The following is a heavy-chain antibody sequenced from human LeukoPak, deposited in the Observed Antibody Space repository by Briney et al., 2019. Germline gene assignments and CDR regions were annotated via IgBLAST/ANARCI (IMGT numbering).Heavy chain of an antibody. CDR3: ARSIAARRSSYYYYYMDV. Sequence: SSETLSLTCTVAGGSISSYYWSWIRQPPGKGLECIGYIYYSGSTNYNPSLKSRVTISVDTSKNQFSLKLSSVTAADTAVYYCARSIAARRSSYYYYYMDVWCKGTTVTVSS. CDR2: IYYSGST. D-gene: IGHD6-6*01. J-gene: IGHJ6*03. CDR1: GGSISSYY. V-gene: IGHV4-59*01.